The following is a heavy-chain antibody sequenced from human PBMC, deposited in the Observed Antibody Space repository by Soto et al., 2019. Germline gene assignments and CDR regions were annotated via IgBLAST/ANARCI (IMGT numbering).Heavy chain of an antibody. CDR3: ARDLTYYYDSSGYSNYYYYGMDV. Sequence: SVKVSCKASGGTFSSYAISWVRQAPGQGLEWMGGIIPIFGTANYAQKFQGRVTITADESTSTAYMELSSLRSEDTAVYYCARDLTYYYDSSGYSNYYYYGMDVWGQGTAVTVSS. CDR2: IIPIFGTA. J-gene: IGHJ6*02. CDR1: GGTFSSYA. V-gene: IGHV1-69*13. D-gene: IGHD3-22*01.